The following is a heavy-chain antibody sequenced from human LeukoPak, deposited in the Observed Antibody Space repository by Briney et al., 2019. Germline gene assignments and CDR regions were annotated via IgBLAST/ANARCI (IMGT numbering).Heavy chain of an antibody. Sequence: SETLSLTCNVSGESISSHYWSWTRQSPGKGLEWIGYITNSGTTKFNPSLKSRVTISRDKSKNQISLRLSSVTAADTAVYYCVRDKSRTYGSADAFDIWGQGTMVTVSS. V-gene: IGHV4-59*11. J-gene: IGHJ3*02. CDR2: ITNSGTT. D-gene: IGHD3-10*01. CDR1: GESISSHY. CDR3: VRDKSRTYGSADAFDI.